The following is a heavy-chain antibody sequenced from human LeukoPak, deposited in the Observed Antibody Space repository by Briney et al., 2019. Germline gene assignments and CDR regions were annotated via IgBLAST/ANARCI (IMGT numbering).Heavy chain of an antibody. Sequence: SETLSLTCTVSGGSISSGGYYWSWIRQHPGKGLEWIGYIYYSGSTYYNPSLKSRVTISVDTSKNQFSLKLSSVTAADTAVYYCARGYDSRGPYFDYWGQGTLVTVSS. D-gene: IGHD3-22*01. J-gene: IGHJ4*02. CDR2: IYYSGST. V-gene: IGHV4-31*03. CDR3: ARGYDSRGPYFDY. CDR1: GGSISSGGYY.